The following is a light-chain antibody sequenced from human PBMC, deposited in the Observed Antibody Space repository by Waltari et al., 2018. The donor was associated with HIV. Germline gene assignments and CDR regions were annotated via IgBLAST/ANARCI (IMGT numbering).Light chain of an antibody. CDR3: CSYAGSKTHNVA. CDR2: DVT. CDR1: SSDSDVSQY. Sequence: QSALTQPRAVSGSPGQSVTISSSGTSSDSDVSQYVSWSQQHPGKAPQLIIYDVTKRPSGVPDRFSGSKSGNTASLTISGLQAEDEADYYCCSYAGSKTHNVAFGGGTRLTVL. V-gene: IGLV2-11*01. J-gene: IGLJ2*01.